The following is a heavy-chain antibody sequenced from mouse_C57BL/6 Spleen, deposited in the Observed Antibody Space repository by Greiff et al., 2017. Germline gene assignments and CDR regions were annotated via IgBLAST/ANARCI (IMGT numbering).Heavy chain of an antibody. CDR2: IWTGGGT. Sequence: VQGVESGPGLVAPSQSLSITCTVSGFSLTSSAISWVRPPPGNGLEWLGVIWTGGGTNYNSALKSRLSISKDNSKSQVFLKMNSLQTDDTARYYCARQLGYFDDWGQGTTLTVSS. D-gene: IGHD3-1*01. J-gene: IGHJ2*01. CDR3: ARQLGYFDD. V-gene: IGHV2-9-1*01. CDR1: GFSLTSSA.